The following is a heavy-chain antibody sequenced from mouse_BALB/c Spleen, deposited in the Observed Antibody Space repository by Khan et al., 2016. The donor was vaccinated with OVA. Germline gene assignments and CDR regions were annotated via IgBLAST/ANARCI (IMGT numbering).Heavy chain of an antibody. V-gene: IGHV1S136*01. CDR1: GYTFTSYV. J-gene: IGHJ3*01. D-gene: IGHD2-10*02. CDR3: AREGYGSWFAY. CDR2: INPYNDGT. Sequence: EVKLQESGPELVKPGASVKMSCKASGYTFTSYVMHWVKQKPGQGLEWIGYINPYNDGTKYNEKFKGKATLTSDKSSSTAYMELSSLTSEDSAVDYCAREGYGSWFAYWGQGTLVTVSA.